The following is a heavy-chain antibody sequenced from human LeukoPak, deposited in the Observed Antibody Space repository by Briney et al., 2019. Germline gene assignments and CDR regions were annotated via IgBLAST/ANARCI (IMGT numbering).Heavy chain of an antibody. CDR1: GFTFSSNY. Sequence: GGSLRLSCAASGFTFSSNYMSWVRQAPGKGLEWVGRIKSKTDGGTTDYAAPVKGRFTISRDDSKNTLYLQMNSLKTEDTAVYYCTTLSDYSNYAYDAFDIWGQGTMVTVSS. CDR3: TTLSDYSNYAYDAFDI. CDR2: IKSKTDGGTT. J-gene: IGHJ3*02. D-gene: IGHD4-11*01. V-gene: IGHV3-15*01.